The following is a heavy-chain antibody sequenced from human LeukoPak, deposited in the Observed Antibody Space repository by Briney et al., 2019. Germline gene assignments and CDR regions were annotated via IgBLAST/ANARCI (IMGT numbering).Heavy chain of an antibody. CDR1: GYTFTGYY. D-gene: IGHD3-22*01. Sequence: ASVKVSCKASGYTFTGYYMHWVRQAPGQGLEWMGWINPNSGGTNYAQKFQGRVTMTRDTSISTAYMELSRLRSDDTAVYYCATRYYYDSSGYYIWGQGTLVTVSS. V-gene: IGHV1-2*02. J-gene: IGHJ4*02. CDR3: ATRYYYDSSGYYI. CDR2: INPNSGGT.